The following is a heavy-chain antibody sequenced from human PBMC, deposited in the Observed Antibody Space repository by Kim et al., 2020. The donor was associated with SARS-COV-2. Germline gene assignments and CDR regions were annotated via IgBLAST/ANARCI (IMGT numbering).Heavy chain of an antibody. CDR3: ARDFASNIRDSGDYGLRV. CDR1: GFMFGAYG. V-gene: IGHV3-33*05. J-gene: IGHJ2*01. Sequence: GGSLRLSCATSGFMFGAYGLSWVRQAPGKGLEWVALISYSGSADFYGDSVRGRFIISRDNFKNTVYLQMNNLRAEDTAVYYCARDFASNIRDSGDYGLRVWGRGTRVTVSS. CDR2: ISYSGSAD. D-gene: IGHD4-17*01.